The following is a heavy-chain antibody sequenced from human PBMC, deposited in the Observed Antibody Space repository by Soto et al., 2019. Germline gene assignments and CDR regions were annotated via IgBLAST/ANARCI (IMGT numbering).Heavy chain of an antibody. V-gene: IGHV3-23*01. CDR2: IIGSGDST. D-gene: IGHD4-17*01. CDR3: AKDRGLTTVTFDAFQA. Sequence: EVHLLESGGGLVQPWGSLRISCAASGFSFNAYSMSWVRQAPGKGLEWVSGIIGSGDSTYYADSVKGRFTISRDNSNNTLYLQMNSLRAGDTAIYYCAKDRGLTTVTFDAFQAWGQGTLVDVSS. J-gene: IGHJ1*01. CDR1: GFSFNAYS.